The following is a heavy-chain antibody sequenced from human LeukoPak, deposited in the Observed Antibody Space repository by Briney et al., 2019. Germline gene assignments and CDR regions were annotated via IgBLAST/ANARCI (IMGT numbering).Heavy chain of an antibody. J-gene: IGHJ4*02. Sequence: SETLSLTCTVSGDPISSYYWSWIRQPPGKGLEWIGYIYYSGSTNYNPSLKSRVTISVDTSKNQFSLKLSSVTAADTAVYYCARQELDSSGLSVDYWGQGTLVTVSS. CDR2: IYYSGST. D-gene: IGHD3-22*01. CDR3: ARQELDSSGLSVDY. CDR1: GDPISSYY. V-gene: IGHV4-59*08.